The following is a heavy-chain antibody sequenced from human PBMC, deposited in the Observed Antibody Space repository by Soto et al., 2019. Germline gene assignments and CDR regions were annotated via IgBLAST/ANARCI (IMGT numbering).Heavy chain of an antibody. CDR1: GGTFSSYT. D-gene: IGHD6-13*01. Sequence: SVEVSRKASGGTFSSYTISWVRQAPGQGLEWMGRIIPILGIANYAQKFQGRVTITADKSTSTAYMELSSLRSEDTAVYYCARAYSSSARIYYYGMDVWG. CDR2: IIPILGIA. V-gene: IGHV1-69*02. CDR3: ARAYSSSARIYYYGMDV. J-gene: IGHJ6*02.